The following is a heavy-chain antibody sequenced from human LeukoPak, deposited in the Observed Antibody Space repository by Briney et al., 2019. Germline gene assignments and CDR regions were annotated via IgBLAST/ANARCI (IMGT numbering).Heavy chain of an antibody. J-gene: IGHJ4*02. CDR3: ARSVAGTGDDY. D-gene: IGHD6-19*01. CDR1: GFTFSSYS. CDR2: ISSSSSYI. V-gene: IGHV3-21*04. Sequence: GGSLRLSCAASGFTFSSYSMNWVRQAPGKGLEWVSSISSSSSYIYYADSVKGRFTISRDNSKNTLYLQMNSLRAEDTAVYYCARSVAGTGDDYWGQGTLVTVSS.